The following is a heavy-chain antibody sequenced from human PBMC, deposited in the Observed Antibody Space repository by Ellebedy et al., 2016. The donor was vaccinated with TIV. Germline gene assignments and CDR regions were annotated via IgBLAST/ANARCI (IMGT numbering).Heavy chain of an antibody. CDR3: AKDGEVGATEWYYFDY. J-gene: IGHJ4*02. D-gene: IGHD1-26*01. Sequence: GESLKISCAASGFTFDDYAMHWVRQAPGKGLEWVSLISGDGGSTYYADSVKGRFTISRDNSKNSLYLQMNSLRTEDTALYYCAKDGEVGATEWYYFDYWGQGTLVTVSS. CDR1: GFTFDDYA. CDR2: ISGDGGST. V-gene: IGHV3-43*02.